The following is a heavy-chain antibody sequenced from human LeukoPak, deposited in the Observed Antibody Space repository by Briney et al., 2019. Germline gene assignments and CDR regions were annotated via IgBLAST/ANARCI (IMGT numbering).Heavy chain of an antibody. J-gene: IGHJ3*02. CDR3: AILLAGVSNGYDNAFDI. D-gene: IGHD3-22*01. V-gene: IGHV4-39*07. CDR1: GGSISSSSYY. Sequence: PSETLSLTCTVSGGSISSSSYYWGWIRQPPGKGLEWIGIIYYGGSTYYNPSLKSRVTISVDTSKNQFSLRLSSVTAADTAVYYCAILLAGVSNGYDNAFDIWGQGTMVTVSS. CDR2: IYYGGST.